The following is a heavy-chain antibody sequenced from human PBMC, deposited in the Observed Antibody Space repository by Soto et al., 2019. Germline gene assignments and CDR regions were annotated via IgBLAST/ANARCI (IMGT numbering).Heavy chain of an antibody. J-gene: IGHJ6*02. D-gene: IGHD1-1*01. CDR3: ARDLTEGNWNILYYYYGMDV. CDR2: ISYDGSNK. V-gene: IGHV3-30-3*01. CDR1: GFTFSSYA. Sequence: QVQLVESGGGVVQAGRSLRLSCAASGFTFSSYAMHWVRQAPGKGLEWVAVISYDGSNKYYADSVKGRLTISRDNSKNTLYLQMNSLRAEDTAVYYCARDLTEGNWNILYYYYGMDVWGQGTTVTVSS.